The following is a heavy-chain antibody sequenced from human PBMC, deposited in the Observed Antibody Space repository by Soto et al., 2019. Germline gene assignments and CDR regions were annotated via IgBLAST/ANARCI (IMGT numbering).Heavy chain of an antibody. CDR3: ARALGYCSGGSCYNYWYFDL. V-gene: IGHV3-21*01. D-gene: IGHD2-15*01. CDR2: ISSSSSYI. Sequence: GGSLRLSCAASGFTFSSYSMNWVRQAPGKGLEWVSSISSSSSYIYYADSVKGRFTISRDNAKNSLYLQMNSLRAEDTAVYYCARALGYCSGGSCYNYWYFDLWGRGTLVTVSS. J-gene: IGHJ2*01. CDR1: GFTFSSYS.